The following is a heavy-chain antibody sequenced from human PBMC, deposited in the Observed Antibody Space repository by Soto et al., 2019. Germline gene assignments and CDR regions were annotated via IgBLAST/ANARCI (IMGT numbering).Heavy chain of an antibody. CDR2: INHSGST. J-gene: IGHJ6*03. CDR1: GGSFSGYY. D-gene: IGHD4-17*01. V-gene: IGHV4-34*01. CDR3: ARACYGDLRYYYYYMDV. Sequence: SETLSLTCAVYGGSFSGYYWSWIRQPPGKGLEWIGEINHSGSTNYNPSLKSRVTISVDTSKNQFSLKLSSVTAADTAVYYCARACYGDLRYYYYYMDVWGKGTTVTVSS.